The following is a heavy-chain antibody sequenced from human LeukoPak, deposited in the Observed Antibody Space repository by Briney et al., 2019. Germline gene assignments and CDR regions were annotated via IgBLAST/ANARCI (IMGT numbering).Heavy chain of an antibody. J-gene: IGHJ4*02. CDR2: LSGSGGST. CDR3: AKDLGSGWYDPGYYFDY. Sequence: GRSLRLLRAASGFIFSSQSMIWVRQAPGKGLEGGSALSGSGGSTYYSDSVKGRFTISRDNSKNTLYLQMNSLRAEDTAVYYCAKDLGSGWYDPGYYFDYWGQGTLVTVSS. CDR1: GFIFSSQS. V-gene: IGHV3-23*01. D-gene: IGHD6-19*01.